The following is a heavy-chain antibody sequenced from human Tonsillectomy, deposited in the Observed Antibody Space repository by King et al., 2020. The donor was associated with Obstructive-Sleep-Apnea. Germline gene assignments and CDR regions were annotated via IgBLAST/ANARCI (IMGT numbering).Heavy chain of an antibody. CDR2: IYPGDSDI. J-gene: IGHJ4*02. CDR1: GYSFTSYW. V-gene: IGHV5-51*01. D-gene: IGHD4-17*01. Sequence: VQLVESGAEVKRPGESLKISCKGSGYSFTSYWIGWVRQMPGKGLEWMGIIYPGDSDIRYSPSFQGQVTISADKSISTAYLQWSSLKAPDTAIYYCARRGTYGENYFEYWGQGTLVTVSS. CDR3: ARRGTYGENYFEY.